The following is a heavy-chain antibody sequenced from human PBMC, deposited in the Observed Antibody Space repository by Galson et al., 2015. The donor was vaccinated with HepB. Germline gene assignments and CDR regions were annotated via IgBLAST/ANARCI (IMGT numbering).Heavy chain of an antibody. D-gene: IGHD3-3*01. CDR3: ARDHFRNRPFTIFGVDDYYYYYMDV. CDR1: GFTFTTYG. V-gene: IGHV3-30*03. J-gene: IGHJ6*03. Sequence: SLRLSCAASGFTFTTYGMHWVRQAPGKGLEWVALISYDGNNRYYADSAKGRFTISRDNSKNTLYLQMNSLRAEDTAVYYCARDHFRNRPFTIFGVDDYYYYYMDVWGKGTTGTVSS. CDR2: ISYDGNNR.